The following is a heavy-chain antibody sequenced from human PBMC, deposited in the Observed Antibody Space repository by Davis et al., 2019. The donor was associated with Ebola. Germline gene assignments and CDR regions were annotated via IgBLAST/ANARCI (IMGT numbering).Heavy chain of an antibody. CDR3: ARESYDYIWGSYRIFFDY. CDR2: ISSSGSTI. J-gene: IGHJ4*02. CDR1: GFTFSDYY. Sequence: GESLKISCAASGFTFSDYYMSWLRQAPGKGLEWVSYISSSGSTIYYADSVKGRFTISRDNAKNSLYLQMNSLRDEDTAVYYCARESYDYIWGSYRIFFDYWGQGTLVTVSS. D-gene: IGHD3-16*02. V-gene: IGHV3-11*04.